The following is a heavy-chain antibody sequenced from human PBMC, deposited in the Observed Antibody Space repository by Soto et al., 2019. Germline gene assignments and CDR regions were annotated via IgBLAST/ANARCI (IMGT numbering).Heavy chain of an antibody. V-gene: IGHV1-69*02. Sequence: SVKVSCKASGGTFSSYTISWVRQAPGQGLEWMGRIIPILGIANYAQKFQGRVTITADKSTSTAYMELSSLRSEDTAVYYCASSGSTSPNWFDPWGQGTLVTVAS. CDR1: GGTFSSYT. D-gene: IGHD2-2*01. CDR2: IIPILGIA. J-gene: IGHJ5*02. CDR3: ASSGSTSPNWFDP.